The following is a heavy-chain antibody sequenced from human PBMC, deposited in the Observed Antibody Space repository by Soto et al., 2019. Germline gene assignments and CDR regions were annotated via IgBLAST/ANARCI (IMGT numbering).Heavy chain of an antibody. V-gene: IGHV3-30*18. CDR2: VSYDGDNE. Sequence: GGSLRLSCVASGFTFSNYAMHWVRQAPGKGLEWVAIVSYDGDNEYYADSVRGRFFISRDNSRNTLYLQMNSLRAEDTAVYYCAKDLLVWNDYHYYYYGMDVWGQGTTVTVSS. CDR1: GFTFSNYA. CDR3: AKDLLVWNDYHYYYYGMDV. J-gene: IGHJ6*02. D-gene: IGHD1-1*01.